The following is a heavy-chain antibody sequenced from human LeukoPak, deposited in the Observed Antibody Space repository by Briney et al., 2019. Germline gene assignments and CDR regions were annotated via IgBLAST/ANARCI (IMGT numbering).Heavy chain of an antibody. V-gene: IGHV4-34*01. CDR2: INHSGST. Sequence: SETLSLTCAVYGGSFSGYYWSWIRQPPGKGLEWIGEINHSGSTNYNPSLKSRVTISVDTSKNQFSLKLSSVTAADTAVYYCGXXXXXXGYNSLAIPLDYWGQGTLVTVSS. CDR3: GXXXXXXGYNSLAIPLDY. D-gene: IGHD5-12*01. J-gene: IGHJ4*02. CDR1: GGSFSGYY.